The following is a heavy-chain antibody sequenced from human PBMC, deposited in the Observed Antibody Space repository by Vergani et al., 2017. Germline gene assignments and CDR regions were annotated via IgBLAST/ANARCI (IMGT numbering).Heavy chain of an antibody. J-gene: IGHJ6*03. CDR2: IAHPGRR. Sequence: QVQLQQWGGGLLKPSETLSLTCVVNGGSFNSYHWPWIRQSPGKGLEWVVDIAHPGRRDYNPSLNSQLTMSVDKSRNQFSLTLNSGTATDTAIYFCAKVNTETNGQVYYYYYIDFWGQGTAVTVS. D-gene: IGHD4-11*01. CDR1: GGSFNSYH. V-gene: IGHV4-34*01. CDR3: AKVNTETNGQVYYYYYIDF.